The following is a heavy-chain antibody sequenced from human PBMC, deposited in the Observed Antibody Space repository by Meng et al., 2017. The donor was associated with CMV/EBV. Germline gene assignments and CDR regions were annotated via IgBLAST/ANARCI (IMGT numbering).Heavy chain of an antibody. Sequence: GESLKISCAASGFTFSSYGMNWVRQAPGKGLGWVSSISSSSSYIYYADSVKGRFTISRDNAKNSLYLQMNSLRAEDTAVYYCARIPKGSSWNYFDYWGQGTLVTVSS. V-gene: IGHV3-21*01. CDR2: ISSSSSYI. J-gene: IGHJ4*02. CDR3: ARIPKGSSWNYFDY. CDR1: GFTFSSYG. D-gene: IGHD6-13*01.